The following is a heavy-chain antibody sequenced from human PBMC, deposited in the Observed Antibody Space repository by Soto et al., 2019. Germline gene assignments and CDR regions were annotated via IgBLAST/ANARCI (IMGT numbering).Heavy chain of an antibody. D-gene: IGHD2-15*01. J-gene: IGHJ6*02. V-gene: IGHV3-11*01. CDR3: ARYCNGGSCYYYSGMDV. Sequence: QVQLVESGGGLVKPGGSLRLSCAGSGFSFRDYYMSWIRQAPGKGLEWVSYITSSGSSKFYADSVRGRFTISRDNARNSLSLQMNSLRADDTAIYYCARYCNGGSCYYYSGMDVWGLGTTVTVSS. CDR2: ITSSGSSK. CDR1: GFSFRDYY.